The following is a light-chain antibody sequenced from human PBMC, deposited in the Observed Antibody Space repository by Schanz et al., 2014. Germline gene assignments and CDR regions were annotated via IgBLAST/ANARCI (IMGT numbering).Light chain of an antibody. CDR3: QQYGSSPNA. J-gene: IGKJ2*01. CDR2: GAS. V-gene: IGKV3D-15*02. CDR1: QNIGSN. Sequence: EIVMTQSPATLSVSPGGRATLSCRASQNIGSNLAWYQQRPGQAPRLLIYGASTRATGIPARFSGSGYVTDFTLTISSLEPEDFAVYYCQQYGSSPNAFGQGTKLEIK.